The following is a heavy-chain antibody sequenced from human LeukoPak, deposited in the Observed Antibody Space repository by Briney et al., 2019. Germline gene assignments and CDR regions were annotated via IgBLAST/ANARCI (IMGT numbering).Heavy chain of an antibody. Sequence: GASVKVSCKASGGTFSSYAISWVRQAPGQGLEWMGGIIPIFGTAIYAQKFQGRVTMTEDTSTDTAYMELSSLRSGDTAVYYCATGGSSWSNWGQGTLVTVSS. V-gene: IGHV1-69*06. CDR2: IIPIFGTA. CDR1: GGTFSSYA. D-gene: IGHD6-13*01. J-gene: IGHJ4*02. CDR3: ATGGSSWSN.